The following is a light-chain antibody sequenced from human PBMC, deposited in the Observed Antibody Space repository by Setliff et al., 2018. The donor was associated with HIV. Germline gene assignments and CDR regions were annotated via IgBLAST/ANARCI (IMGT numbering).Light chain of an antibody. CDR3: SSYTSSTPLYV. Sequence: ALTQPRSVSGSPGQSITISCTGTSSDVGVYNYVSWYQQHPGKAPKLMISDVSNRPSGVSNRFSGSKSGNTASLTISGLQAEDEADYYCSSYTSSTPLYVFGTGTKVTVL. CDR1: SSDVGVYNY. J-gene: IGLJ1*01. V-gene: IGLV2-14*03. CDR2: DVS.